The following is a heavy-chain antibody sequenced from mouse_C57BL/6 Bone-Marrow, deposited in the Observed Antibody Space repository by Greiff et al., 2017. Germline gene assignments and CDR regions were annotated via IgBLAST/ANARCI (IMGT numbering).Heavy chain of an antibody. D-gene: IGHD2-3*01. CDR3: ARGWLLRHWYFDV. CDR1: GYTFTDHT. Sequence: VQLQQSDAELVKPGASVKISCKVSGYTFTDHTIHWMKQRPEQGLEWIGYIYPRDGSPKYNEKFKGKGTLTADKSSSAAYMQLNSLTSEDSAVYFCARGWLLRHWYFDVWGTGTTVTVSS. J-gene: IGHJ1*03. CDR2: IYPRDGSP. V-gene: IGHV1-78*01.